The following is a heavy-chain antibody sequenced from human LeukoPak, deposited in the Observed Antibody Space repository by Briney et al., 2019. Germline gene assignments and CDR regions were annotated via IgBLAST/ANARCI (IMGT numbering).Heavy chain of an antibody. CDR1: GCSISSYY. D-gene: IGHD6-19*01. J-gene: IGHJ4*02. Sequence: SETLSLTCTVSGCSISSYYWSWIRQPPGKGLEWIGYIYYSGISNYTPSLKGRVTISVDTSKNQFSLKLSSVTAADTAVYYCAGRGSVAGLDYWGQGTLVTVSS. CDR2: IYYSGIS. CDR3: AGRGSVAGLDY. V-gene: IGHV4-59*01.